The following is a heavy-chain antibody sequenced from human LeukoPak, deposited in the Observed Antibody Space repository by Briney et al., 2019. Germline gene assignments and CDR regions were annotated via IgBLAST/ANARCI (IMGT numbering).Heavy chain of an antibody. CDR1: GDTFSTFS. J-gene: IGHJ4*02. CDR3: ARRPGRG. V-gene: IGHV1-69*02. CDR2: IFPINGIV. D-gene: IGHD1-26*01. Sequence: ASVKVSCKGFGDTFSTFSISWVRQAPGQGLEWMGRIFPINGIVNYAQKFQGRVTITADKSTSTALMELSTLTSDDTAIYYCARRPGRGWGQGTLVTVSS.